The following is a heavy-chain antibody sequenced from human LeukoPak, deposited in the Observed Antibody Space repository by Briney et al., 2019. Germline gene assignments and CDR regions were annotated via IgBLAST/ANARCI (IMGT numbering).Heavy chain of an antibody. CDR2: INLNSGGT. CDR3: GRDRGGDCYV. Sequence: SVTVSCTASGYTFTRYYMHWVRQAPGQGLEWMGWINLNSGGTNYPPKFQDRVTMTRDTSHSPAYMEPSRLRSDDTAGYYCGRDRGGDCYVWGQGTLVTVSS. V-gene: IGHV1-2*02. CDR1: GYTFTRYY. D-gene: IGHD2-21*01. J-gene: IGHJ4*02.